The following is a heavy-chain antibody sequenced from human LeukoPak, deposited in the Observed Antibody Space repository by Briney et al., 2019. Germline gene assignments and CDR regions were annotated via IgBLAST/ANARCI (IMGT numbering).Heavy chain of an antibody. CDR1: GGSISSSNW. V-gene: IGHV4-4*02. CDR2: IYHSGST. CDR3: ARDFGGSYYINAFDI. J-gene: IGHJ3*02. D-gene: IGHD1-26*01. Sequence: SGTLSLTCAVSGGSISSSNWWSWVRQPPGKGLEWIGEIYHSGSTYYNPSLKSRVTISVDTSKNQFSLKLSSVAAADTAVYYCARDFGGSYYINAFDIWGQGTMVTVSS.